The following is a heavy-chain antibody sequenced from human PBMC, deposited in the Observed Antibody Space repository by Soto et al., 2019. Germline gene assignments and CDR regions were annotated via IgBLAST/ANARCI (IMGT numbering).Heavy chain of an antibody. CDR3: ARGFLGSDWYYYFVS. J-gene: IGHJ4*02. Sequence: SETLPQTGAVDDRSFSGYYWSWIRQPPGKGLEWIGEINHSGSTNYNPSLKSRVTISVDTSKNQFSLKLSSVTAADTAVYYCARGFLGSDWYYYFVSWGPGTLVTVSS. V-gene: IGHV4-34*01. CDR2: INHSGST. CDR1: DRSFSGYY. D-gene: IGHD6-19*01.